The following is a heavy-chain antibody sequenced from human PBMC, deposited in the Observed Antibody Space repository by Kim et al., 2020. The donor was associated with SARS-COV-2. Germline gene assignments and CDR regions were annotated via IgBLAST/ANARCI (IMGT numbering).Heavy chain of an antibody. CDR2: ISWNSGSI. CDR1: GFTFDDYA. V-gene: IGHV3-9*01. D-gene: IGHD6-19*01. CDR3: AKSRGIAVAGTGPPFDY. J-gene: IGHJ4*02. Sequence: GGSLRLSCAASGFTFDDYAMHWVRQAPGKGLEWVSGISWNSGSIGYADSVKGRFTISRDNAKNSLYLQMNSLRAEDTALYYCAKSRGIAVAGTGPPFDYWGQGTLVTVSS.